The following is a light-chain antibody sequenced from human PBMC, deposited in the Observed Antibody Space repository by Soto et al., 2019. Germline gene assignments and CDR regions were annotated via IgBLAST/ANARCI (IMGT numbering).Light chain of an antibody. CDR3: HQYNNWPPIT. CDR2: ETS. Sequence: EIVLTQSPDTLSLSPGETATLSCMASQSVSSNLAWYQQKRGQAPRLLIFETSTRATGIPARFSGSGSGTEFTLTISSLQPEDFAVYYCHQYNNWPPITFGQGTRLEI. J-gene: IGKJ5*01. CDR1: QSVSSN. V-gene: IGKV3-15*01.